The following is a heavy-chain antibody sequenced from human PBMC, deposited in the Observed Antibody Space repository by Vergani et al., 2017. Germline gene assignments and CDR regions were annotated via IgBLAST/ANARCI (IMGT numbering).Heavy chain of an antibody. J-gene: IGHJ5*02. D-gene: IGHD2-2*01. V-gene: IGHV1-18*01. CDR2: ISAYNGNT. Sequence: QVQLVQSGAEVKKPGASVTVSCKASGYTFTSYGISWVRQAPGQGLEWMGWISAYNGNTNYAQKLQGRVTMTTDTSTSTAYMELRSLRSDDTAVYYCAREKMFGSRIPSVWFDPWGQGTLVTVSS. CDR3: AREKMFGSRIPSVWFDP. CDR1: GYTFTSYG.